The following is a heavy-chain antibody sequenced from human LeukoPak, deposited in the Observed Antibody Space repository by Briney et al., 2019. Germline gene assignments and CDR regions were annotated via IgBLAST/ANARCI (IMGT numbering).Heavy chain of an antibody. CDR3: AKLYGSSSLDY. J-gene: IGHJ4*02. Sequence: GGSLRLSCAASGFTFSSYGMHWVRQAPGKGLEWVAFIRYDGRNKYYADSVKGRFTISRDNSKNTLYLQMNSLRAEDTAVYYRAKLYGSSSLDYWGQGTLVTVSS. V-gene: IGHV3-30*02. CDR1: GFTFSSYG. D-gene: IGHD6-13*01. CDR2: IRYDGRNK.